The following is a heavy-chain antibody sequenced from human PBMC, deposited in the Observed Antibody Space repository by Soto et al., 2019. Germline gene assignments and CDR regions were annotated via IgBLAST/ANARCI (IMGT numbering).Heavy chain of an antibody. CDR3: ARENWNYGYYYYGMDV. J-gene: IGHJ6*02. CDR2: IYSGGST. CDR1: GFTVSSNY. D-gene: IGHD1-7*01. V-gene: IGHV3-53*02. Sequence: EVQLVETGGGLIQPGGSLRLSCAASGFTVSSNYMSWVRQAPGKGLEWVSVIYSGGSTYYADCVKGRSTISRGNSKNTLYLQMNSLRAEDTAVYYWARENWNYGYYYYGMDVWGQGTTVTVSS.